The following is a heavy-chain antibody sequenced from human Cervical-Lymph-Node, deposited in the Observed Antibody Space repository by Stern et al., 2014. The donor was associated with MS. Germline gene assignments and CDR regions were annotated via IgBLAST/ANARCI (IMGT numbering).Heavy chain of an antibody. CDR1: GGSISSGSYY. D-gene: IGHD2-2*01. V-gene: IGHV4-61*02. CDR2: IYTSGST. CDR3: ARDRTAPSRYYGMDV. J-gene: IGHJ6*02. Sequence: DQLVESGPGLVKPSQTLSLTCTVSGGSISSGSYYWSWTRQPAGKGLEWIGRIYTSGSTNYNPSLKSRVTISVDTSKNQFSLKLSSVIAADTAVYYCARDRTAPSRYYGMDVWGQGTTVTVSS.